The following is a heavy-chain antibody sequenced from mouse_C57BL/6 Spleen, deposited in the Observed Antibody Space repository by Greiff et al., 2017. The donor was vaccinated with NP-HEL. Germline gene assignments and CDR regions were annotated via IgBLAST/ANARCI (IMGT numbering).Heavy chain of an antibody. CDR1: GYTFTDYY. CDR3: ASLGAMDY. CDR2: INPYNGGT. V-gene: IGHV1-19*01. Sequence: LVEPGASVKMSCKASGYTFTDYYMNWVKQSHGKSLEWIGVINPYNGGTSYNQKFKGKATLTVDKSSSTAYMELNSLTSEDSAVYYCASLGAMDYWGQGTSVTVSS. J-gene: IGHJ4*01.